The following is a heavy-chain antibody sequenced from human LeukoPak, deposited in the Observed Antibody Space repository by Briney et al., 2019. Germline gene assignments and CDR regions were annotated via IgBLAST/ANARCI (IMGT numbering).Heavy chain of an antibody. CDR3: VRGGIASAFDI. CDR1: GFTFSSNW. D-gene: IGHD6-13*01. J-gene: IGHJ3*02. Sequence: GGSLRLSCAASGFTFSSNWMHWVRPAPGKGLVWVSRIISNENSATYADSVKGRFTISRDNAKNTLYLQMNSLRAEDTAVYYCVRGGIASAFDIWGQGTMVTVSS. CDR2: IISNENSA. V-gene: IGHV3-74*01.